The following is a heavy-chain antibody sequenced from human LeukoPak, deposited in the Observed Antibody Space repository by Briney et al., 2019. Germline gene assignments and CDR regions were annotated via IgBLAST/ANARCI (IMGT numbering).Heavy chain of an antibody. CDR1: GGSISSRSYY. D-gene: IGHD6-19*01. CDR3: ARDRYSSGWYSGWFDP. J-gene: IGHJ5*02. CDR2: IYYSGST. V-gene: IGHV4-39*02. Sequence: SETPSLTCTVSGGSISSRSYYWSWIRQPPGKGLEWIGSIYYSGSTYYNPSLKSRVTISVDTSKNQFSLKLSSVTAGDTAVYYCARDRYSSGWYSGWFDPWGQGTLVTVSS.